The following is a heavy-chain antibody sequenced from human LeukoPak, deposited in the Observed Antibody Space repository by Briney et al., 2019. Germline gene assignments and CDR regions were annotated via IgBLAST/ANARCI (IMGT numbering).Heavy chain of an antibody. CDR2: VVHSGTT. Sequence: SETLSLTCAVYGESFTPYHWSWIRQAPGKGLEWIGDVVHSGTTKYNPSLTSRVTMSIDTSKNQFSLRLSSMTAADTAVYFCARLRPPRFYFDYWGQGILVTVSS. CDR3: ARLRPPRFYFDY. J-gene: IGHJ4*02. CDR1: GESFTPYH. V-gene: IGHV4-34*12.